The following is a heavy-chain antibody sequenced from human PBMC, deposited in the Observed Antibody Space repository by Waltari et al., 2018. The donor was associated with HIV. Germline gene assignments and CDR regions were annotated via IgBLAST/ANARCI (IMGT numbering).Heavy chain of an antibody. CDR3: AKGVKYYDFGGGYWESAP. CDR2: LYMVDSA. J-gene: IGHJ5*02. D-gene: IGHD3-3*01. CDR1: GMGVRSKD. Sequence: EVHEVDSGGHLVQPGRSRTISCTHSGMGVRSKDIALVRQAPGKRLEWVAVLYMVDSAQYAYFAKGRFIISRDNSKNTVYLEMNYLRPEDTAIYYCAKGVKYYDFGGGYWESAPWGQGTLVTVSS. V-gene: IGHV3-66*02.